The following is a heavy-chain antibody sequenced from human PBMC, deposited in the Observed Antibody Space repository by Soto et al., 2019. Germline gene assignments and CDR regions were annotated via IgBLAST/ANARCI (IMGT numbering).Heavy chain of an antibody. J-gene: IGHJ4*02. Sequence: SETLSLTCTVSGGSISSSGYYWGCIRQPPGKGLEWIGTIYYSGSTYYNPSLKSRVTISIDTSTNLFSLKLSSVTAADTAVYYCARTSGYDLMVDYWGQGTLVTVSS. V-gene: IGHV4-39*01. CDR3: ARTSGYDLMVDY. D-gene: IGHD5-12*01. CDR2: IYYSGST. CDR1: GGSISSSGYY.